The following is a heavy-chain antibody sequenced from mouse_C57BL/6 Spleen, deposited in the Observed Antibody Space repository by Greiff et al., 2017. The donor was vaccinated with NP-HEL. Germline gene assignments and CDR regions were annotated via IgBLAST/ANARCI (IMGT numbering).Heavy chain of an antibody. CDR3: ARGRVRGAMDY. V-gene: IGHV3-1*01. D-gene: IGHD3-1*01. J-gene: IGHJ4*01. CDR2: ISYSGST. Sequence: EVQLQESGPGMVKPSQSLSLPCTVTGYSITSGYDWHWIRHFPGNKLEWMGYISYSGSTNYNPSLKSRISITHDTSKNHFFLKLNSVTTEDTATYYCARGRVRGAMDYWGQGTSVTVSS. CDR1: GYSITSGYD.